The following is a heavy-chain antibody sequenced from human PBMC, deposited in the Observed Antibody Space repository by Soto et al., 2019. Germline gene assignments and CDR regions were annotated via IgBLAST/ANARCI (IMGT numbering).Heavy chain of an antibody. CDR1: GGTFSSYA. CDR2: IIPIFGTA. CDR3: ARSIYPTIAVAGSYYYYYMDV. Sequence: ASVKVSCKASGGTFSSYAISWVRQAPGQGLEWMGGIIPIFGTANYAQKFQGRVTITADESTSTAYMELSSLRSEDTAVYYCARSIYPTIAVAGSYYYYYMDVWGKGTTVTVSS. V-gene: IGHV1-69*13. D-gene: IGHD6-19*01. J-gene: IGHJ6*03.